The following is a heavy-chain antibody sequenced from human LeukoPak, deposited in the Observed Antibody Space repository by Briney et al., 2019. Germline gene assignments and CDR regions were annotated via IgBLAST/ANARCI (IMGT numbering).Heavy chain of an antibody. D-gene: IGHD1-26*01. CDR1: GFTFSSYG. CDR3: AKDLDLGATTGFDY. CDR2: IWYDGSNK. J-gene: IGHJ4*02. Sequence: GRSLGLSCAASGFTFSSYGMHWVRQAPGKGLEWVAVIWYDGSNKYYADSVKGRFTISRDNSKNTLYLQMNSLRAEDTAVYYCAKDLDLGATTGFDYWGQGTLVTVSS. V-gene: IGHV3-33*06.